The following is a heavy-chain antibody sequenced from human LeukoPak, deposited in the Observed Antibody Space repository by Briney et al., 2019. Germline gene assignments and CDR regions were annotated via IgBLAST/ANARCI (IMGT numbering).Heavy chain of an antibody. D-gene: IGHD2-15*01. V-gene: IGHV1-46*01. Sequence: ASVKVSCKASGYTFTSYYMHWVRQAPGQGLEWMGIINPSDGSTSYAQKFQGRVTMTRDTSTSTVYMELSSLRSEDTAVYYCARDQRDYSYYYYYGMDVWGQGTTVTVSS. CDR3: ARDQRDYSYYYYYGMDV. CDR2: INPSDGST. J-gene: IGHJ6*02. CDR1: GYTFTSYY.